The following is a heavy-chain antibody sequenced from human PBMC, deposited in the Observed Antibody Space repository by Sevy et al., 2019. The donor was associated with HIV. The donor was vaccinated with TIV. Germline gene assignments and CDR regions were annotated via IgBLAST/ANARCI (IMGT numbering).Heavy chain of an antibody. CDR3: ARASGIPHYYYGMDV. V-gene: IGHV5-51*01. J-gene: IGHJ6*02. Sequence: GESLKISCKGSGYSFTTYWIGWVRQMPGKGLEWTGIIFPGDSDTRHSPSCQGQVTISADNSIGTAYLQWSSLKASDTAISCCARASGIPHYYYGMDVWGQGTTVTVSS. CDR1: GYSFTTYW. CDR2: IFPGDSDT. D-gene: IGHD1-26*01.